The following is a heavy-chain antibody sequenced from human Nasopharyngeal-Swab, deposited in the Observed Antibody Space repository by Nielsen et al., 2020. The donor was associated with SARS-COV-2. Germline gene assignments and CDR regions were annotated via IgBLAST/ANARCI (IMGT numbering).Heavy chain of an antibody. Sequence: ASVQVSCKASGYTFTSYDIIWVRQATGQGLEWMGWMNPNSGNTGYAQKFQGRVTMTRNTSISTAYMELSSLRSEDTAVYYCARVTYYDFWSGGYYYMDVWGKGTTVTVSS. V-gene: IGHV1-8*01. D-gene: IGHD3-3*01. CDR2: MNPNSGNT. CDR1: GYTFTSYD. J-gene: IGHJ6*03. CDR3: ARVTYYDFWSGGYYYMDV.